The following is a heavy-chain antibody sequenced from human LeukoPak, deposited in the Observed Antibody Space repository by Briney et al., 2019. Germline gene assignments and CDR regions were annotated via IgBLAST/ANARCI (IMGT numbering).Heavy chain of an antibody. J-gene: IGHJ4*02. D-gene: IGHD3-10*01. Sequence: GGSLRLSCAASGFTFSSYSMNWVRQAPGKGLEWVSYISSSSSTIYYAASVKGRFTISRDNAKNSLYLQMNSLRAEDTAVYYCARDGFMVRGVFDYWGQGTLVTVSS. V-gene: IGHV3-48*01. CDR1: GFTFSSYS. CDR2: ISSSSSTI. CDR3: ARDGFMVRGVFDY.